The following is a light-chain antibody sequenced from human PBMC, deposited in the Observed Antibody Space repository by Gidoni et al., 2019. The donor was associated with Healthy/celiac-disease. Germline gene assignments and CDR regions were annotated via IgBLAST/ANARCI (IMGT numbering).Light chain of an antibody. V-gene: IGKV1-39*01. CDR2: AAS. CDR1: QSISRY. Sequence: EIRMTQSPSSLSASVGDRVTITCRASQSISRYLNWYQQKPGKAPKLLIYAASSLQSGVPSRFSGSGSGTDFTLTISSLQPEDFATYYCQQSYSTRLTCGGGTKVEIK. CDR3: QQSYSTRLT. J-gene: IGKJ4*01.